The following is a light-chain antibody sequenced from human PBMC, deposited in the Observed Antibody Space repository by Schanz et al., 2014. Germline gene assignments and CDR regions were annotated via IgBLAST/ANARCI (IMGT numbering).Light chain of an antibody. CDR3: CSYAGSYTFAV. V-gene: IGLV2-23*02. J-gene: IGLJ3*02. Sequence: QSALTQPASVSASPGQSITISCTGTATDIGGTYLVSWYQQNPGEAPKLLILGDNHRPSGVSNRFSGSKSANTASLTISGLQAEDEATYYCCSYAGSYTFAVFGGGTKLTVL. CDR2: GDN. CDR1: ATDIGGTYL.